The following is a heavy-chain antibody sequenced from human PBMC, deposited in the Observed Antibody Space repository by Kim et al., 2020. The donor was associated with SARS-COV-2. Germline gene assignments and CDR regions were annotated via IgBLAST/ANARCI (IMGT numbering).Heavy chain of an antibody. CDR1: GGSISSSSYY. J-gene: IGHJ6*02. Sequence: SETLSLTCTVSGGSISSSSYYWGWIRQPPGKGLEWIGSIYYSGSTYYNPSLKSRVTISVDTSKNQFSLKLSSVTAADTAVYYCARDRADYYYDSSGYYYYYYYGMDVWGQGTTVTVSS. CDR3: ARDRADYYYDSSGYYYYYYYGMDV. D-gene: IGHD3-22*01. CDR2: IYYSGST. V-gene: IGHV4-39*07.